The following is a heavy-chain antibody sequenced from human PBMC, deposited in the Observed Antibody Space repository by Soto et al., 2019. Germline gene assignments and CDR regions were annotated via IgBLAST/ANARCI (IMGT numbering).Heavy chain of an antibody. V-gene: IGHV3-30-3*01. CDR2: ISYDGSNK. D-gene: IGHD3-3*01. Sequence: GGSLRLSCAAFGFTFSSYAMHWVRQAPGKGLEWVAVISYDGSNKYYADSVKGRFTISRDNSKNTLYLQMNSLRAEDTAVYCCSVRFWSGYGLDPWGQGTLVTVSS. CDR1: GFTFSSYA. CDR3: SVRFWSGYGLDP. J-gene: IGHJ5*02.